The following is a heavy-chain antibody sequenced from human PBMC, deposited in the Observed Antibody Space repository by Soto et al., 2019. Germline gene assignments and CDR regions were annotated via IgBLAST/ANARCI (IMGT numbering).Heavy chain of an antibody. Sequence: GGSLRLSCAASGFTFDDYTMHWVRQAPGKGLEWVSLISWDGGSTHYADSVKGRFTISRDNSRNSLYLQMNSLRTEDTALYYCAKDKSYGMDVWGQGTTVTVSS. J-gene: IGHJ6*02. CDR1: GFTFDDYT. V-gene: IGHV3-43*01. CDR3: AKDKSYGMDV. CDR2: ISWDGGST.